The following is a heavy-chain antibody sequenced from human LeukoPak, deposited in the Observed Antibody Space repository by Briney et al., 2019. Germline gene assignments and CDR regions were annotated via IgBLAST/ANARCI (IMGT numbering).Heavy chain of an antibody. D-gene: IGHD6-13*01. Sequence: QAGGSLRLSCAASGFTFSSYEMNWVRQAPGKGLEWVSYISTSGDSIYYADSVKGRFTISRDNAKNSLFLQMNSLRAEDTAVYYCATSQGSWPDYFDYWGQGTLVTVSS. CDR2: ISTSGDSI. CDR1: GFTFSSYE. CDR3: ATSQGSWPDYFDY. V-gene: IGHV3-48*03. J-gene: IGHJ4*02.